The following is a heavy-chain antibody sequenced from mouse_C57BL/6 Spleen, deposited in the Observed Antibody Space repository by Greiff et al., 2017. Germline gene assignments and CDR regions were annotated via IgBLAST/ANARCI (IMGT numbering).Heavy chain of an antibody. V-gene: IGHV1-55*01. CDR1: GYTFTSYW. Sequence: QVQLQQPGAELVKPGASVKMSCKASGYTFTSYWITWVKQRPGQGLEWIGDIHPGSGSTNYNEKFKSKATLTVDTSSSTVYMQLSSLTSADSAVYSCAQAFDVWGTGTTVTVSS. CDR2: IHPGSGST. J-gene: IGHJ1*03. CDR3: AQAFDV.